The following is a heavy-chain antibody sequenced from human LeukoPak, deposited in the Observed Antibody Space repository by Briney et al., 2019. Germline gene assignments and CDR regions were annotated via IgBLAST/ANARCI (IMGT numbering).Heavy chain of an antibody. CDR3: AKGGSGFGFYYGMDV. V-gene: IGHV3-23*01. J-gene: IGHJ6*02. CDR1: EFIFSSFA. CDR2: TSDSGTTT. Sequence: PGGSLRLSCAASEFIFSSFAMNWVRQAPGKGLEWVSRTSDSGTTTYYADSVKGRFTMSRDNSKKTLFLQMDSLRAEDTAVYYCAKGGSGFGFYYGMDVWGQGTTVTVSS. D-gene: IGHD3-10*01.